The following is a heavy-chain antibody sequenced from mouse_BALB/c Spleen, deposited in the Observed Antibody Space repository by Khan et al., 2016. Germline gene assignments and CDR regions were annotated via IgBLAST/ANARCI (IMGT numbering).Heavy chain of an antibody. D-gene: IGHD4-1*01. J-gene: IGHJ1*03. V-gene: IGHV3-6*02. CDR1: GYSITSGYY. CDR3: ASNWERWYFDV. CDR2: ISYDGSN. Sequence: EVQLQESGPGLVKPSQSLSLTCSVTGYSITSGYYWNWIRQSPGNQLEWVGIISYDGSNNYNPSLKNRISITRDTPKNQFFLKLNSVTTEGTATYYCASNWERWYFDVGGTGTTVTVSS.